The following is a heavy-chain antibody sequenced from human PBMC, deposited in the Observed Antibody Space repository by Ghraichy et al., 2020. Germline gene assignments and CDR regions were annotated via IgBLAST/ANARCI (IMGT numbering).Heavy chain of an antibody. CDR1: GLTFSNFW. V-gene: IGHV3-7*01. J-gene: IGHJ4*02. Sequence: GSLRLSCAASGLTFSNFWMTWVRQAPGKGLEWVANIKQDGSTKHYVDSVKGRFTISRDNAKNSVYLQMDSLRAEDSAVYYCATDKTYQKNKLYYDRFDHWGQGTLVTVSS. CDR2: IKQDGSTK. D-gene: IGHD3-22*01. CDR3: ATDKTYQKNKLYYDRFDH.